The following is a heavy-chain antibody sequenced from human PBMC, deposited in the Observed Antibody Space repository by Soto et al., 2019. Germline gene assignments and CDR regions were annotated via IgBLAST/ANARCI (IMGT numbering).Heavy chain of an antibody. Sequence: EVQILESGGGLVQPGGSLRLSCVAYGFTFSSHVMTWVRQAPGKGLEWVSSINPNGGSTYYAESVKGRFTISRDNFRNTVFLQMSSLRNEDTAVYYCAKGYDSLWWEGYWGQGTQVIVSS. V-gene: IGHV3-23*01. CDR3: AKGYDSLWWEGY. CDR1: GFTFSSHV. CDR2: INPNGGST. D-gene: IGHD3-22*01. J-gene: IGHJ4*02.